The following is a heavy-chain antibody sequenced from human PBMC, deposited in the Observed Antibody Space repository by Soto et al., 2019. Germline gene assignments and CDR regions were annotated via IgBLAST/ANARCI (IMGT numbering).Heavy chain of an antibody. CDR1: GGSISSGGYS. J-gene: IGHJ4*02. V-gene: IGHV4-30-2*01. CDR2: IYHSGST. Sequence: QLQLQESGSGLVKPSQTLSLTCAVSGGSISSGGYSWSWIRQPPGKGLEWIGYIYHSGSTYYNPSLKSRVTISIDSSKNKFSRKLSSVTAADTAVYSCARVVRGGYILDYWGQGTLVTVSS. D-gene: IGHD3-10*01. CDR3: ARVVRGGYILDY.